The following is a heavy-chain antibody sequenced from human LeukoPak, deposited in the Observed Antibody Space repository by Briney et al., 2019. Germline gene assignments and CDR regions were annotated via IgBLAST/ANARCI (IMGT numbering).Heavy chain of an antibody. CDR3: ARESGGYCYKNDY. CDR2: ISSSSSTI. D-gene: IGHD2-21*01. V-gene: IGHV3-48*01. Sequence: GGSLRLSCAASGFTFSSYSMNWVRQAPAKGLEWVSYISSSSSTIYYADSVKGRFTISRDNAKNSLYLQMNSLRAEDTAVYYCARESGGYCYKNDYWGQGTLVTVSS. CDR1: GFTFSSYS. J-gene: IGHJ4*02.